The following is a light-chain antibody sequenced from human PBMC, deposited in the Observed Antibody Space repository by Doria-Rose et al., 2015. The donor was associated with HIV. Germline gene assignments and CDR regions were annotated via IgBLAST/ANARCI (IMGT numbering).Light chain of an antibody. CDR2: DTS. CDR3: QQWSSYPLT. CDR1: SSVSY. Sequence: DIVLSQSPAIMSASPGEKVTMTCSASSSVSYMYWYQQKPGSSPRLLIYDTSNLASGVPVRFSGSGSGTSYSLTISRMEAEDAATYYCQQWSSYPLTFGAGTKLELK. V-gene: IGKV3-11*01. J-gene: IGKJ4*02.